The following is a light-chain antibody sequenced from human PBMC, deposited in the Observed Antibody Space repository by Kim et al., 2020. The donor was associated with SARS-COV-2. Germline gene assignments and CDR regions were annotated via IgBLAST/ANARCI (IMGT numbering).Light chain of an antibody. Sequence: SLGDRVSIACRADQSISSHLSWYQHKPGRAPKLLIYAASSLQSEVPSRFSGSGSGTDFTLTISSLQPEDFATYYCQQSYSFPQITFGQGTRLEIK. CDR2: AAS. CDR1: QSISSH. CDR3: QQSYSFPQIT. J-gene: IGKJ5*01. V-gene: IGKV1-39*01.